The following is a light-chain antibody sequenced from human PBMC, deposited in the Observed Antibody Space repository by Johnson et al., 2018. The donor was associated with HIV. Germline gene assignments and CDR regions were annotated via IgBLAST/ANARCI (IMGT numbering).Light chain of an antibody. CDR1: SSNIGNNY. V-gene: IGLV1-51*02. J-gene: IGLJ1*01. Sequence: QSVLTQPPSVSAAPGQKVTISCSGSSSNIGNNYVSWYQQLPGTAPKLLIYENNKRPSGIPYRFSASKSGTSATLGITGLQPGDEADYYCATWDSSLSGGVFGTGTKVTVL. CDR3: ATWDSSLSGGV. CDR2: ENN.